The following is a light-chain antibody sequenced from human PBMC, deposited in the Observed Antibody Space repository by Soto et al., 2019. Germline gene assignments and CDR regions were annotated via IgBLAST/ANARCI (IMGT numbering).Light chain of an antibody. CDR2: GAS. Sequence: EIVLTQSPGTLSLSPGERATLSCRASQSVSSSYVSWYQQKPGQAPRRLIYGASSRATGIPDRFSGSGSGKDFALTISRLEPEDFAVYYCQQDGTSRTFGQGTKVEIK. CDR3: QQDGTSRT. V-gene: IGKV3-20*01. J-gene: IGKJ1*01. CDR1: QSVSSSY.